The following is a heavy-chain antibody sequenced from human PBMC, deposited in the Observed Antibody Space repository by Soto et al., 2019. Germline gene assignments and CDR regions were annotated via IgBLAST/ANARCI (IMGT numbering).Heavy chain of an antibody. CDR3: ARDTGDGTFDF. D-gene: IGHD7-27*01. CDR2: INAGYGNT. J-gene: IGHJ4*02. V-gene: IGHV1-3*01. CDR1: GYTFSSYP. Sequence: ASVKVSCKASGYTFSSYPMHWVLQAPGQRLEWMGWINAGYGNTKSSQKFQDRVTISRDTSASTAYMELTSLRSEDTAVYYCARDTGDGTFDFWGQGTLVTVSS.